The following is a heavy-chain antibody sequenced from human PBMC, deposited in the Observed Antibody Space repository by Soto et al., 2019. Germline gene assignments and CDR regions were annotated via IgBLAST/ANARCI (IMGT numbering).Heavy chain of an antibody. CDR3: ARGVYGLGNDYTCPSAFDI. CDR1: GGTLSDHG. J-gene: IGHJ3*02. V-gene: IGHV1-69*06. Sequence: QVQLEQSGAEVKKPGSSVKISCKASGGTLSDHGVSWLRQAPGQGLEWVGGTSPVFNTANYAPKFQGRVTIAADKSTNIAYMELGSLSSDDTAFYYCARGVYGLGNDYTCPSAFDIWGQGTLVIVSS. D-gene: IGHD3-10*01. CDR2: TSPVFNTA.